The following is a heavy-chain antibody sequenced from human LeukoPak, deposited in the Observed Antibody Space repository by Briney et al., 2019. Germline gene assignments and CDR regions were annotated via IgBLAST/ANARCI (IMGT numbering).Heavy chain of an antibody. CDR1: GFTFSDYG. Sequence: PGRSLRLSCAASGFTFSDYGMQWVRQAPGKGLEWVALISTDGSDKDYADSVKGRFTLSRDNSKNTLCLQMNSLRVEDTAVYYCAKDGTRSWFGEATWGQGTLVTVSS. D-gene: IGHD3-10*01. CDR2: ISTDGSDK. CDR3: AKDGTRSWFGEAT. V-gene: IGHV3-30*18. J-gene: IGHJ5*02.